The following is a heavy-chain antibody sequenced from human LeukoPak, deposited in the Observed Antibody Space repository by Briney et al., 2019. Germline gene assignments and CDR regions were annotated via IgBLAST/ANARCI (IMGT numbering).Heavy chain of an antibody. CDR2: INTNSRNP. CDR3: ARGRYCSSTDCRADH. CDR1: GYTFTSYA. Sequence: ASVKVSCKASGYTFTSYAITWVRQAPGQGLEWMGWINTNSRNPTYARGFAGRFVFSLDTSVSTAYLQINSLKTEDTDVYYCARGRYCSSTDCRADHWGQGTPVTVSS. J-gene: IGHJ4*02. D-gene: IGHD2-2*01. V-gene: IGHV7-4-1*02.